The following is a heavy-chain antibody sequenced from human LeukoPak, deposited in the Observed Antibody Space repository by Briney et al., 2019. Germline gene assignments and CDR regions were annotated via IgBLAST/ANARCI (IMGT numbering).Heavy chain of an antibody. V-gene: IGHV4-59*01. D-gene: IGHD5-18*01. CDR2: VSYSGST. J-gene: IGHJ4*02. Sequence: SETLSLTCTVSGGSISSYYWSWVRQPPGKGLEWIGYVSYSGSTDYNPSLKSRVIISIDTSKDQFSLRLSSVTAADTAVYYCARENDRYGRIDYWGQGTQVTVSS. CDR3: ARENDRYGRIDY. CDR1: GGSISSYY.